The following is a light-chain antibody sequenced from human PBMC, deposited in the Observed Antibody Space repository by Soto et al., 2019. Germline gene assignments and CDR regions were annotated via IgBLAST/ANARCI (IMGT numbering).Light chain of an antibody. V-gene: IGKV3D-15*01. J-gene: IGKJ4*01. Sequence: ELVVTQSPATLSVSPGERVTLSCRTSQDVSSKLAWYQQTAGQAPSLLIYDASTRATGTPARFSGSGSGTEFTLAVSSLQSEDYAVYFCQQYIRWPLTFGGGTKVEIK. CDR3: QQYIRWPLT. CDR1: QDVSSK. CDR2: DAS.